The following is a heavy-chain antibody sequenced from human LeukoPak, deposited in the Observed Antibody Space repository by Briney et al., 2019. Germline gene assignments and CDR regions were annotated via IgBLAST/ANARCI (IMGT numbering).Heavy chain of an antibody. Sequence: PGGSLRLSCAASGFTFSSYAMSWVRQAPGKGLEWVSAISGSGGSTYYADSVKGRFTISRDNSKNTLYLQMNSLRAEDTAVYCCAKSDYDSSGYYYFEYRGQGTLVTVSS. D-gene: IGHD3-22*01. CDR2: ISGSGGST. CDR3: AKSDYDSSGYYYFEY. V-gene: IGHV3-23*01. CDR1: GFTFSSYA. J-gene: IGHJ4*02.